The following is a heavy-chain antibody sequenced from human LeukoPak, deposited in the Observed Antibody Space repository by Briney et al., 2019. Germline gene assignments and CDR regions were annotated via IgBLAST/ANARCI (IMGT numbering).Heavy chain of an antibody. CDR1: RYAFTGYY. J-gene: IGHJ5*02. V-gene: IGHV1-2*02. Sequence: ASVKVSCKASRYAFTGYYMHWVRQAPGQGLEWMGWINPNSGGTNYAQKFQGRVTMTRDTSISTAYMELSRLRSDDTAVYYCARGAAAGTRWFDPWGQGTLVTVSS. CDR2: INPNSGGT. D-gene: IGHD6-13*01. CDR3: ARGAAAGTRWFDP.